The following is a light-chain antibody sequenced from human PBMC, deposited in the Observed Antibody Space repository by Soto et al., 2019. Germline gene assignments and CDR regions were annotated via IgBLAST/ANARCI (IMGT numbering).Light chain of an antibody. CDR3: PSSDSGLSGLV. CDR1: SSNIGAGYD. Sequence: QSVLTQPPSVSGAPGQRVTISCTGSSSNIGAGYDVHWYQQLPGTAPKLLIYGNSNRPSGVPDRFSGSKSGTSASLAITGRQAENEVDYYCPSSDSGLSGLVFGPGTKLPVL. J-gene: IGLJ1*01. V-gene: IGLV1-40*01. CDR2: GNS.